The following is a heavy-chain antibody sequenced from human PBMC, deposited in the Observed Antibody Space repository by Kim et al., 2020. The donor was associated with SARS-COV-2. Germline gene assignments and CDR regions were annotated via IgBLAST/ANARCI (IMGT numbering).Heavy chain of an antibody. CDR3: AIGSWAARFDD. CDR2: INHSGGT. V-gene: IGHV4-34*01. CDR1: GGSFSGYY. D-gene: IGHD6-6*01. J-gene: IGHJ4*02. Sequence: SETLSLTCAVYGGSFSGYYWSWIRQPPGKGLEWIGEINHSGGTNYNPSLKSRVSISEDSSKNQFSLKLSSVTAADTAVYYCAIGSWAARFDDWGQGSRVTVSS.